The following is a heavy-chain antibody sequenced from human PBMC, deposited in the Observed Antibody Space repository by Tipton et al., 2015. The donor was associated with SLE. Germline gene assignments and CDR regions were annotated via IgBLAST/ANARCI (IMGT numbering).Heavy chain of an antibody. D-gene: IGHD3-16*01. CDR1: GFTFSSYS. CDR2: ISSSSSYI. Sequence: SLRLSCAASGFTFSSYSMNWVRQAPGKGLEWVSSISSSSSYIYYADSVKGRFTISRDNAKNSLYLQMNSLRAEDTAVYYCARETRGYYYYMDVWGKGTTVSVSS. J-gene: IGHJ6*03. CDR3: ARETRGYYYYMDV. V-gene: IGHV3-21*01.